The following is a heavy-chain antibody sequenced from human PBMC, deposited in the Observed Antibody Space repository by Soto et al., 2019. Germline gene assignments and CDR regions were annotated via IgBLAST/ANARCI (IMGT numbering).Heavy chain of an antibody. CDR2: INPKSGGT. D-gene: IGHD1-26*01. V-gene: IGHV1-2*02. J-gene: IGHJ4*02. Sequence: ASVNVSCKASGDTYTANYIHWVRQAPGQGFEWMGWINPKSGGTKYPQKFQGRVTMTRDTSLSTVYMTLTRLTSDDTAVYYCARDLAKGRGSAGSEYWGQGKLVSVSP. CDR3: ARDLAKGRGSAGSEY. CDR1: GDTYTANY.